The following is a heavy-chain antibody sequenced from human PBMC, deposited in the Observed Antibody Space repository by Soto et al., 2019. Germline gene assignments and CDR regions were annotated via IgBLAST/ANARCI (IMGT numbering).Heavy chain of an antibody. CDR3: ARDHSHSYGVYYFDY. CDR2: IYSSGST. V-gene: IGHV4-59*01. D-gene: IGHD5-18*01. Sequence: PSETLSLTCTVSGGSISNYDWNWIRQSPGKGLEWIGYIYSSGSTHYNPSLQNRVTISIDTSKNQVSLKVNSVTAADTAVYYCARDHSHSYGVYYFDYWGQGTPVTVSA. CDR1: GGSISNYD. J-gene: IGHJ4*02.